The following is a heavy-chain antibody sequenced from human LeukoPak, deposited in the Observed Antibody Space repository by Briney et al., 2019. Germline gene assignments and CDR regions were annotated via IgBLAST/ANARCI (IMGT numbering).Heavy chain of an antibody. CDR2: VSYDDSRK. CDR3: ARDRDAGYNSGWNPFDY. J-gene: IGHJ4*02. CDR1: GFTFRSYG. D-gene: IGHD6-19*01. V-gene: IGHV3-30*03. Sequence: GRSLRLSCAASGFTFRSYGMHWVRRAPGKGLEWVAVVSYDDSRKYYADSVKGRFTTSRDNSNNVVYLQMNNLRPEDTAVYYCARDRDAGYNSGWNPFDYWGQGMLVTVSS.